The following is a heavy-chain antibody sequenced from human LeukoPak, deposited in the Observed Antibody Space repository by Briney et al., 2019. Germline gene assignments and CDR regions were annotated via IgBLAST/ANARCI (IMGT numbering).Heavy chain of an antibody. CDR2: ISAYNGNT. J-gene: IGHJ4*02. V-gene: IGHV1-18*01. D-gene: IGHD1-26*01. CDR3: ARNLVGATEYFDY. Sequence: ASAQVSCKASGGTFSSYAISWVRQAPGQGLEWMGWISAYNGNTNYAQKLQGRVTMTTDKSTSTAYMELRSLRSDDTAVYYCARNLVGATEYFDYWGQGTLVTVSS. CDR1: GGTFSSYA.